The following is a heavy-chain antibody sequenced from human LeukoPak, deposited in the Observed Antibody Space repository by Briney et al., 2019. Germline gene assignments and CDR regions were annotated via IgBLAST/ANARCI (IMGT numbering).Heavy chain of an antibody. V-gene: IGHV3-48*01. J-gene: IGHJ4*02. CDR3: ATHPPDDY. CDR1: GFTVSSNY. Sequence: GGSLRLSCAASGFTVSSNYMSWVRQAPGKGLEWVSYISSSSSTIYYADSVKGRFTISRDNAKNSLYLQMNSLRAEDTAVYYCATHPPDDYWGQGTLVTVSS. CDR2: ISSSSSTI.